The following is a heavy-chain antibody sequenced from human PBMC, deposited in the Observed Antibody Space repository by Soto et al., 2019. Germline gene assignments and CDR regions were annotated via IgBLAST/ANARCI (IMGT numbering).Heavy chain of an antibody. Sequence: EMKLVESGGGLVQPGRSLRLSCAASGFTFDDYAMHWVRQAPGKGLEWVSSISWNSGVIDYADSVKDRFSISRDSAKNSLFLQMNSLRPEDTALYYCAKDVAWGGSHPNHAFDVWGQGTMVSVSS. J-gene: IGHJ3*01. V-gene: IGHV3-9*01. CDR1: GFTFDDYA. D-gene: IGHD1-26*01. CDR3: AKDVAWGGSHPNHAFDV. CDR2: ISWNSGVI.